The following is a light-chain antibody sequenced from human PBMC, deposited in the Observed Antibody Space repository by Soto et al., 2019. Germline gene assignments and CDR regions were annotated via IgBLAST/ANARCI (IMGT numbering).Light chain of an antibody. J-gene: IGKJ1*01. CDR2: AAS. Sequence: VLTQSPGTLSLSPGERATLSCRASQSVGSNLAWYQQKPGQAPRLLIYAASTRATGFPARFSGSGSGTEFTLTISSLQSEDFAVYYCQQYNNWPQPFGQGTKV. CDR3: QQYNNWPQP. V-gene: IGKV3-15*01. CDR1: QSVGSN.